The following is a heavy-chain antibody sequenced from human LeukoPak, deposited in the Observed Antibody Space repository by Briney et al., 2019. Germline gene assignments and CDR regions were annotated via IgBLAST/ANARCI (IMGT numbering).Heavy chain of an antibody. J-gene: IGHJ4*02. D-gene: IGHD3-9*01. V-gene: IGHV1-2*02. CDR2: INPNSGGT. CDR1: GYTFTGYY. CDR3: AREPTSYDILTGYNFFDY. Sequence: GASVKVSCKASGYTFTGYYMHWVRQAPGQGLEWIGWINPNSGGTNYAQKFQGRVTMTRDTPISTAYMELSRLRSDDTAVYYCAREPTSYDILTGYNFFDYWGQGTLVTVSS.